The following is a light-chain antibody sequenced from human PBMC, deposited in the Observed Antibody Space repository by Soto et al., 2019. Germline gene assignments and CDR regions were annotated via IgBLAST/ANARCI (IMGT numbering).Light chain of an antibody. Sequence: EIVMTQSPATLSVSPGERASLSCRASQSVNGNLAWYQQKPGQAPRLLIYGASTRATGIPARFSGSGSGTELTLTISSLQSEDFAVYYCQQYNNWPPRTFGQGTKLEIK. V-gene: IGKV3-15*01. CDR3: QQYNNWPPRT. J-gene: IGKJ2*01. CDR1: QSVNGN. CDR2: GAS.